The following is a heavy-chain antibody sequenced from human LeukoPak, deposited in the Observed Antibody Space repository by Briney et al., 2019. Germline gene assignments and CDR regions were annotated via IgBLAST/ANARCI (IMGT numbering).Heavy chain of an antibody. D-gene: IGHD1-1*01. CDR2: ISPYNGNT. V-gene: IGHV1-18*01. CDR3: AAHNWNDEEDFDY. J-gene: IGHJ4*02. Sequence: GASVKVSCKASGYTFTSYGISWVRQAPGQGLEWMGWISPYNGNTNYAQKFQGRVTMTRDTSISTAYMELSRLRSDDTAVYYCAAHNWNDEEDFDYWGQGTLVTVSS. CDR1: GYTFTSYG.